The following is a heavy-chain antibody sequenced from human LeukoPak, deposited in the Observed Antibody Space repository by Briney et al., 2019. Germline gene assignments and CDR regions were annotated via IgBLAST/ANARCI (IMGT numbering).Heavy chain of an antibody. CDR1: GFTFSNAW. D-gene: IGHD3-22*01. J-gene: IGHJ4*02. CDR3: TTDNYYYDSSGNFDY. CDR2: IKSKTDGGTT. Sequence: GVSLRLSCAAPGFTFSNAWMSWVRQAPGKGLEWVGRIKSKTDGGTTDYAAPVKGRFTISRDDSKNTLYLQMNSLKTEDTAVYYCTTDNYYYDSSGNFDYWGQGTLVTVSS. V-gene: IGHV3-15*01.